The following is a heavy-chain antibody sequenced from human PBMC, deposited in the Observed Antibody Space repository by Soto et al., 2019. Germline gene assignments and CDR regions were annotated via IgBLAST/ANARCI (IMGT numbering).Heavy chain of an antibody. CDR3: ARQSLRTYYYDSSGYPRLDYYYGMDV. J-gene: IGHJ6*02. V-gene: IGHV4-59*08. CDR1: CGSISSYY. Sequence: SETLSLTCTVSCGSISSYYWSWIRQPPGKGLEWIGYIYYSGSTNYNPSLKSRVTISVDTSKNQFSLKLSSVTAADTAVYYCARQSLRTYYYDSSGYPRLDYYYGMDVWGQGTTVTVSS. CDR2: IYYSGST. D-gene: IGHD3-22*01.